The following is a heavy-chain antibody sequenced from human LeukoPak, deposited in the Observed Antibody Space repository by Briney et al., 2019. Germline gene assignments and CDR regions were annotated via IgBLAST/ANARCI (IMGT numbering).Heavy chain of an antibody. J-gene: IGHJ4*02. CDR3: ARAGGGYNLDY. CDR1: GGSVSSYY. Sequence: SETLSLTCSVSGGSVSSYYWSWIRQPPGKGLEWIGYIYDSGSTNYNPSLRSRVTMSQDTSKNPFSLKLSSVTAADTAVYYCARAGGGYNLDYWGQGTLVTVSS. V-gene: IGHV4-59*02. CDR2: IYDSGST. D-gene: IGHD5-24*01.